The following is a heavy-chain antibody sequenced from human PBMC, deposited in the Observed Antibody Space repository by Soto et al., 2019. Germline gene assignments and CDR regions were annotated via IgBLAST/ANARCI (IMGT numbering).Heavy chain of an antibody. D-gene: IGHD3-3*01. Sequence: QVQLVQSGAEVKKPGSSVKVSCKASGGTFRSYAISWVRQAPGQGLEWMGGIIPIFGTANYAQKFQGRVTITADESTSTAYMELSSLRSEDTAVYYCARSITIFGVVPRDYYYGMDVWGQGTTVTVSS. CDR3: ARSITIFGVVPRDYYYGMDV. J-gene: IGHJ6*02. CDR1: GGTFRSYA. CDR2: IIPIFGTA. V-gene: IGHV1-69*01.